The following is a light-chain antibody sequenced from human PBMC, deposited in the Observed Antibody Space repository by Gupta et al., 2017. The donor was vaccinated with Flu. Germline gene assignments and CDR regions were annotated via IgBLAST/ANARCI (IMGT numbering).Light chain of an antibody. Sequence: QKVGQSTVVVIYQDNKRPAGMPGRFAGSKAGNTATLTISGAHAMDEADYYCQVWDSSTGTFGGGTKVTVL. V-gene: IGLV3-1*01. CDR2: QDN. CDR3: QVWDSSTGT. J-gene: IGLJ2*01.